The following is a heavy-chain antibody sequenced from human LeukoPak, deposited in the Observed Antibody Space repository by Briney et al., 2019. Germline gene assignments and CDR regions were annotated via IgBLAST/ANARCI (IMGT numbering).Heavy chain of an antibody. Sequence: ASVKVSCKASGYTFTVYYMHWVRQAPGQGLEWVGRINPNSGGTNTAQQFQGKVTIPRDTPVSHAHMELRSLRSDDTAVYYWARDRVWFDPWGEGALVTVSS. CDR2: INPNSGGT. CDR3: ARDRVWFDP. J-gene: IGHJ5*02. V-gene: IGHV1-2*06. CDR1: GYTFTVYY.